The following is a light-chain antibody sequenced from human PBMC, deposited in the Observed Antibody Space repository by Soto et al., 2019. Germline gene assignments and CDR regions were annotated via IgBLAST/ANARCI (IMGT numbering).Light chain of an antibody. J-gene: IGLJ2*01. Sequence: QSVLTQPASVSGSPGQSITISCTGTSSDVGGYNYVSWYQQHPGKAPKLMIYEVSNRPSGVSSRFSGSKSGNTASLTISGLQAEYEADYYCSSYTRSSALVLFGGGTKLTVL. V-gene: IGLV2-14*01. CDR1: SSDVGGYNY. CDR2: EVS. CDR3: SSYTRSSALVL.